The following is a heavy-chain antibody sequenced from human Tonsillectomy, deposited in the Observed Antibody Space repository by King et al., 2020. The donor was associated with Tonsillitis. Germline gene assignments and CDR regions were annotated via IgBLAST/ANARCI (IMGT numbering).Heavy chain of an antibody. CDR1: GYSFSDYN. Sequence: VQLVESGAEVKKPGASVTVSCKTSGYSFSDYNINWVRQAPGQGLEWMGWVNPDSGGTNYALPFEDRVTMTRDTSTNTAYLELSSLKVDDTAVYFCARDTGGWRSLDYWGQGALVTVSS. CDR3: ARDTGGWRSLDY. CDR2: VNPDSGGT. V-gene: IGHV1-2*02. J-gene: IGHJ4*02. D-gene: IGHD6-19*01.